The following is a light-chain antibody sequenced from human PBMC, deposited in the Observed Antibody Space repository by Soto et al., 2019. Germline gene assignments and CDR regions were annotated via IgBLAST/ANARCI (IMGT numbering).Light chain of an antibody. Sequence: QSALTQPASVSGSPGQSITISCTGTSSDVGGYNYVSWYQHHPGKAPKLMIYDVSNRPSGVSNRFSGSKSGNTASLTISGLQAEDEADYYCTSYAGSHYVFGTGTKVTVL. CDR2: DVS. CDR1: SSDVGGYNY. CDR3: TSYAGSHYV. V-gene: IGLV2-14*01. J-gene: IGLJ1*01.